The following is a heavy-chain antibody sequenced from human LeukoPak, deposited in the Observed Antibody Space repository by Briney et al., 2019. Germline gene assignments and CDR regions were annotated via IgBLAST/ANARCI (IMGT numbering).Heavy chain of an antibody. CDR2: INHSGST. CDR1: GGSFSGYY. Sequence: PSETLSLTCAVYGGSFSGYYWSWIRQPPGKGLEWIGEINHSGSTNYNPSLKSRVTISVDTSKNQFSLKLSSVTAADTAVYYCASMGEYSGYEPYYREDVWGKGTAVTISS. V-gene: IGHV4-34*01. D-gene: IGHD5-12*01. J-gene: IGHJ6*04. CDR3: ASMGEYSGYEPYYREDV.